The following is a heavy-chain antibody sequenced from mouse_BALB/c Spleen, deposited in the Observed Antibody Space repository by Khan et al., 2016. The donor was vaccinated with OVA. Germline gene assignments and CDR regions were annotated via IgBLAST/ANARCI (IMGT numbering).Heavy chain of an antibody. Sequence: VQLQQSGPELVKPGASVRISCKTSGYTFTEYTMHWVKQSHGKSLEWLGGFNPNNGGTSYNQKFKGKATLTVDKSSSTAYMVLRSLTSEDSAVYYCTRRDYYAYYWFFDVWGAGTTVTVSS. CDR2: FNPNNGGT. V-gene: IGHV1-18*01. CDR1: GYTFTEYT. CDR3: TRRDYYAYYWFFDV. J-gene: IGHJ1*01. D-gene: IGHD1-2*01.